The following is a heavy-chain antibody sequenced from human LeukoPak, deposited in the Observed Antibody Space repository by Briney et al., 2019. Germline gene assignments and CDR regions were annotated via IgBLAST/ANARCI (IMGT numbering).Heavy chain of an antibody. CDR1: GFTFSAYW. Sequence: GGSLRLSCAVSGFTFSAYWMHWVRQGPGKGLVWVSRINTDGTDTTYADSVKGRFTISRDNAKNTLYLQINSLRVEDTGVYYCTRDLHWKSVDYWGQGTLVTVSS. CDR2: INTDGTDT. V-gene: IGHV3-74*01. J-gene: IGHJ4*02. CDR3: TRDLHWKSVDY. D-gene: IGHD1-1*01.